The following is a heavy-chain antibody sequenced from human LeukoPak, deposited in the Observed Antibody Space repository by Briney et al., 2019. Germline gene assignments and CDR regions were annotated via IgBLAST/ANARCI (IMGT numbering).Heavy chain of an antibody. J-gene: IGHJ4*02. CDR3: ARDRYCSAGSCYSDY. Sequence: GGSLRLSCAASGFTFSDFWVSWVRQSPGKGLEWLANIDQDGSVQFFVDSVKGRFTIPRDNAKNSVYLQINSLRAEDTAVYYCARDRYCSAGSCYSDYWGQGTLVTVSS. V-gene: IGHV3-7*05. D-gene: IGHD2-15*01. CDR2: IDQDGSVQ. CDR1: GFTFSDFW.